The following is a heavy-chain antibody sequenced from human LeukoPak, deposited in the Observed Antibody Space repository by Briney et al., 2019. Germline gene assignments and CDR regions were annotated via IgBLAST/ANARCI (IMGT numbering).Heavy chain of an antibody. D-gene: IGHD6-19*01. J-gene: IGHJ4*02. CDR3: ARYGYSSGWYFDY. Sequence: ASLKISCKGSGSRFTSYWIGWVRQMPGKGLEGMGIIYPGDSDPRYSPSFTGQVTISAAKSISTTYLQWSSLKASDTAMYYCARYGYSSGWYFDYWGQGTLVTVSS. V-gene: IGHV5-51*01. CDR2: IYPGDSDP. CDR1: GSRFTSYW.